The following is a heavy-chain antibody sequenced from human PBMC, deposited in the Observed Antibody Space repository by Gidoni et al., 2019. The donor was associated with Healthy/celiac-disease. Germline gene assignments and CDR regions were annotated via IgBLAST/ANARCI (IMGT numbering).Heavy chain of an antibody. J-gene: IGHJ4*02. CDR1: GFTLSSYA. CDR2: ISGRGGST. D-gene: IGHD2-2*01. CDR3: AKDLGYCSSTSCYAAGGYFDY. Sequence: EVQLLESGGGLVQPGVSLRLSCAASGFTLSSYAMRWVRQAPGKGLEWVAAISGRGGSTYYADSVKGRFTISSDNSKNTLYLQMNSLRAEDTAVYYCAKDLGYCSSTSCYAAGGYFDYWGQGTLVTVSS. V-gene: IGHV3-23*01.